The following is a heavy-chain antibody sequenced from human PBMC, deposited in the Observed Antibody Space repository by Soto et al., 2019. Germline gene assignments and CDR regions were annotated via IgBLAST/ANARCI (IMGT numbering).Heavy chain of an antibody. CDR1: GFTFSRCA. CDR3: ARDAPGSTFDD. V-gene: IGHV3-30-3*01. CDR2: ISYDGSNK. D-gene: IGHD3-10*01. Sequence: QVQLVESGGGMVQPGRSLRLSCAASGFTFSRCAMHWVRQAPGKGLEWVALISYDGSNKYYADSVKGRFTMSRDNSKNTLYRQMNRLRAEDPAVYYCARDAPGSTFDDWGQGTLVTVSS. J-gene: IGHJ4*02.